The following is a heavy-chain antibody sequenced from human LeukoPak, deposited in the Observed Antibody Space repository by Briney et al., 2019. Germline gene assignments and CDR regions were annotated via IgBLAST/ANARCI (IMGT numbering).Heavy chain of an antibody. J-gene: IGHJ3*02. D-gene: IGHD2-8*01. CDR3: AREMVASAFDI. Sequence: SQTLSLTCAVSGGSISSGGYSWSWIRQPPGKGLEWIGYIYHSGSTYYNPSLKSRVTMSVDTSKNQFSLKLSSVTAADTAVYYCAREMVASAFDIWGQGTMVTVSS. CDR2: IYHSGST. V-gene: IGHV4-30-2*01. CDR1: GGSISSGGYS.